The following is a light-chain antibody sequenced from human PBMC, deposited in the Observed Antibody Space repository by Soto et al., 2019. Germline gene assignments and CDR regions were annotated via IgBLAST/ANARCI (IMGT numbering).Light chain of an antibody. CDR1: QSIGNY. CDR3: QQSFHIPRT. J-gene: IGKJ1*01. V-gene: IGKV1-39*01. CDR2: AAS. Sequence: DIQMTQSPSSLSASVGDRVTITCRASQSIGNYLNWYQQEPGKAPNLLIYAASTLQSGVPSRISGSGSGTDFILTISSLQPEDFATYYCQQSFHIPRTFGQGTKVEFK.